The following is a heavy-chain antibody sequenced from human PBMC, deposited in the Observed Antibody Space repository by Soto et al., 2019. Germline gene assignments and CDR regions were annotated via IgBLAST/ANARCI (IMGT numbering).Heavy chain of an antibody. J-gene: IGHJ3*02. V-gene: IGHV3-23*01. Sequence: GESLKISCAASGFTFSSYAMSWVRQAPGKGLEWVSAISGSGGSTYYGDSVKGRFTISRDNSKNTLYLQMNSLRAEDTAVYYCAKDSSVAGDAFDIWGQGTMVTVSS. CDR1: GFTFSSYA. CDR2: ISGSGGST. CDR3: AKDSSVAGDAFDI. D-gene: IGHD6-19*01.